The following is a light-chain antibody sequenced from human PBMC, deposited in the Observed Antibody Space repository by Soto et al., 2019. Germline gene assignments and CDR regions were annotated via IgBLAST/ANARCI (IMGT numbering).Light chain of an antibody. J-gene: IGKJ1*01. CDR1: QSVSSN. CDR2: GAS. Sequence: EILMTQSPATLSVSPGERATLSCRASQSVSSNLAWYQQKPGQAPRLLIYGASTRATGIPARFSGSGSGTEFNLTISSLQAEDFAVYYCQHYNNWPPWTVGQGTKVEIK. CDR3: QHYNNWPPWT. V-gene: IGKV3-15*01.